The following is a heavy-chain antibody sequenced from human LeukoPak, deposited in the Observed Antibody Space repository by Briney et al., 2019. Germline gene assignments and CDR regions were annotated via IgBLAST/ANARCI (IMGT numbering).Heavy chain of an antibody. V-gene: IGHV3-23*01. CDR2: ILGGGDTT. Sequence: GGSLRLSCAASGFTFNYYAMNWVRQAPGKGLEWVSAILGGGDTTSYADSVKGRFTISRDNSKNTLYLQMNSLRAEDTAVYYCAKDLVSQRGVGSSEKVDYWGQGTLVTVSS. CDR1: GFTFNYYA. D-gene: IGHD3-10*01. CDR3: AKDLVSQRGVGSSEKVDY. J-gene: IGHJ4*02.